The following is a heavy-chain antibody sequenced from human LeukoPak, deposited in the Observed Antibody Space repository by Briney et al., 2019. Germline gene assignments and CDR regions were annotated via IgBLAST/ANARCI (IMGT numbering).Heavy chain of an antibody. CDR3: ARDSSGFDY. V-gene: IGHV3-30*03. D-gene: IGHD6-25*01. J-gene: IGHJ4*02. CDR2: ISYDGSNE. Sequence: PGGSLRLSCVASGLTFSSYGMHWVRQAPGKGLEWVAFISYDGSNENIADSVKGRFIISRDNSKNTLYLQMNSLRAEDTAVYYCARDSSGFDYWGQGTLVTVSS. CDR1: GLTFSSYG.